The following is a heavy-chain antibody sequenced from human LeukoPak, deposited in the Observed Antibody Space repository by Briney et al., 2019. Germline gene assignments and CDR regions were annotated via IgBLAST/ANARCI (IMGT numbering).Heavy chain of an antibody. D-gene: IGHD3-10*01. Sequence: SVKVSCKASGGTFSNYAISWVRQAPGQGLEWMGGIIPIFGTANYAQKFQGRVTITADESTSTAYMELSSLRSEDTAVYYCAKPYYGSGAFDYWGQGTLVTVSS. V-gene: IGHV1-69*01. CDR3: AKPYYGSGAFDY. CDR1: GGTFSNYA. J-gene: IGHJ4*02. CDR2: IIPIFGTA.